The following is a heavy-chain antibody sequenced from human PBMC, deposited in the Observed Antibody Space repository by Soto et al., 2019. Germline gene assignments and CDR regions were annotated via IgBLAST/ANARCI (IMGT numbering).Heavy chain of an antibody. Sequence: QVQLQESGPGLVKPSGTLSLTCAVSGGSINSANWWSWVRQPPGKGLEWIGEIYHSGSTNYNPSLKSRVLISVDKSKNQFSLRLTSVTAADTALYYCANRVVGTTASKFDSWGQGTLVTVSS. CDR1: GGSINSANW. J-gene: IGHJ4*02. V-gene: IGHV4-4*02. CDR2: IYHSGST. D-gene: IGHD3-22*01. CDR3: ANRVVGTTASKFDS.